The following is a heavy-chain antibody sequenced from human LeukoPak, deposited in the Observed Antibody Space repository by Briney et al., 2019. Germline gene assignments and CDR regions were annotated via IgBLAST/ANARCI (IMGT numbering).Heavy chain of an antibody. D-gene: IGHD6-19*01. J-gene: IGHJ4*02. V-gene: IGHV3-30-3*01. CDR3: ANPGRYSSGWVFPPCFDY. CDR1: GFTFSSYA. Sequence: PGGSLRLSCAASGFTFSSYAMHWVRQAPGKGLEWVAVISYDGSNKYYADSVKGRFTISRDNSKNTLYLQMNSLRAEDTAVYYCANPGRYSSGWVFPPCFDYWGQGTLVTVSS. CDR2: ISYDGSNK.